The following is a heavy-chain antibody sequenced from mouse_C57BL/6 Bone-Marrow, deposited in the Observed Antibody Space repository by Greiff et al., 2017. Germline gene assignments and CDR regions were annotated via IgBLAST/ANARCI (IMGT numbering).Heavy chain of an antibody. CDR1: GYTFTSYW. CDR3: ARSSDGYYRY. Sequence: QVQLKQPGAELVMPGASVKLSCKASGYTFTSYWMHWVKQRPGQGLEWIGEIDPSDSYTNYNQKFKGKSTLTVDKSSSTAYIQLSSLTSEDSAVYYCARSSDGYYRYWGQGTTLTVSS. J-gene: IGHJ2*01. D-gene: IGHD2-3*01. V-gene: IGHV1-69*01. CDR2: IDPSDSYT.